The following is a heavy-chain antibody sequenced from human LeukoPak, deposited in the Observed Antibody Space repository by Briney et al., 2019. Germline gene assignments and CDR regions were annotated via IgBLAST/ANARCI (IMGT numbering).Heavy chain of an antibody. CDR1: GYTFTNYG. CDR2: ISAYIGHA. D-gene: IGHD4-23*01. CDR3: ARGAYGGNPLVYYMDV. J-gene: IGHJ6*03. Sequence: PWASVKVSCKASGYTFTNYGISWVRQAPGQGLEWMGWISAYIGHAIYAQNLQGRVTMTTDTSTSTAYMELRSLISDDTAVYYCARGAYGGNPLVYYMDVWGKGTTVTISS. V-gene: IGHV1-18*01.